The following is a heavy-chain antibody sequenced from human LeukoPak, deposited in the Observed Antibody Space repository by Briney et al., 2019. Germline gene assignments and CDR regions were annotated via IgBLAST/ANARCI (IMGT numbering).Heavy chain of an antibody. CDR3: AKDPALRVAVVVVAAKREGY. CDR1: GFTFSSYA. CDR2: ISGSGGST. J-gene: IGHJ4*02. Sequence: PGGSLRLSCAASGFTFSSYAMSWGRQAPGKGLEWVSAISGSGGSTYYADSVKGRFTISRDNSKNTLYLQMNSLRAEDTAVYYCAKDPALRVAVVVVAAKREGYWGQGTLVTVSS. D-gene: IGHD2-15*01. V-gene: IGHV3-23*01.